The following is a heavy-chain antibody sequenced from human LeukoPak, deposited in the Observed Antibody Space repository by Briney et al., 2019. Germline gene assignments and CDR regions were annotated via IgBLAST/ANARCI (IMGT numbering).Heavy chain of an antibody. CDR1: GLKFVHYW. Sequence: GGSLRLSCRGYGLKFVHYWMSWVRQAPGKGLEWIGRVKSKRDGEIIDYAASVNGRFTVSRDDSKSTLYLQMNNLKTKDTGVYYCTTDPRDWGQGTLVTVFS. J-gene: IGHJ4*02. V-gene: IGHV3-15*01. CDR2: VKSKRDGEII. CDR3: TTDPRD.